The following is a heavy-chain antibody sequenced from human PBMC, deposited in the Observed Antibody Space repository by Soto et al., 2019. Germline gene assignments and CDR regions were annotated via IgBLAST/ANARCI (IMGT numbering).Heavy chain of an antibody. D-gene: IGHD3-10*01. CDR2: TSGSGGST. CDR3: AKSSRGFYYYYGMDV. J-gene: IGHJ6*02. Sequence: EVQLLESGGGLVQPGGSLRLSCAASGFTFSSYAMNWVRQAPGKGLERVSATSGSGGSTFYADAVKGRLTISRDNSKNTLYLEMNSLRAEDTAVYYCAKSSRGFYYYYGMDVWGQGTTVTVSS. CDR1: GFTFSSYA. V-gene: IGHV3-23*01.